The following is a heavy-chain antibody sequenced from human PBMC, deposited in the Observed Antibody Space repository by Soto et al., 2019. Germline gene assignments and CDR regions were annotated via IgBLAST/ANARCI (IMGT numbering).Heavy chain of an antibody. Sequence: PSETLSLTCTVSGGSISSYYWSWIRQPPGKGLEWIGYIYYSGSTNDNPSLKSRVTISVDTSKNQFSVKLSSVTAADTAVYYCARDSGSYFGHFDYWGQGTLVTVSS. CDR2: IYYSGST. J-gene: IGHJ4*02. CDR1: GGSISSYY. D-gene: IGHD1-26*01. CDR3: ARDSGSYFGHFDY. V-gene: IGHV4-59*01.